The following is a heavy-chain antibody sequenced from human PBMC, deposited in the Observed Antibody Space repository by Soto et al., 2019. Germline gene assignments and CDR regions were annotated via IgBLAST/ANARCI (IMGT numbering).Heavy chain of an antibody. CDR1: GGSISTGSYY. Sequence: QLQLQESGPGLVKPSETLSLTCTVSGGSISTGSYYWGWIRQPPGKGLDWIGSMYYSGSAYYYPSLKSSVTIFVAQSKNQFALKLNFITAANTAIYYCASIEKESRYYDRNDFWGQGTLVVGSS. V-gene: IGHV4-39*01. CDR2: MYYSGSA. D-gene: IGHD3-9*01. CDR3: ASIEKESRYYDRNDF. J-gene: IGHJ4*02.